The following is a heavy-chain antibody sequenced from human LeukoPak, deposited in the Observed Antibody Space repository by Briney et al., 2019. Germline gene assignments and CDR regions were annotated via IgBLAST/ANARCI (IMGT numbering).Heavy chain of an antibody. Sequence: GGSLRLSCAASGFTVGSNYMNWVRQAPGKGLEWVAIIRYDGSNEYYADSVEGRFTVSRDNSKNTLYLQMNSLRADDTAVYYCARDIQGGMDVWGQGTTVTVSS. CDR3: ARDIQGGMDV. CDR2: IRYDGSNE. J-gene: IGHJ6*02. CDR1: GFTVGSNY. V-gene: IGHV3-33*08.